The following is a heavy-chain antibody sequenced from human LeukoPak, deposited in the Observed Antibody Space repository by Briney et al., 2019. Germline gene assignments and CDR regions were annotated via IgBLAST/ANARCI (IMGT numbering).Heavy chain of an antibody. Sequence: ASVKVSCKASGYTFTSYAMNWVRQAPGQGLEWMGLINPSGSSTLYAEKFRGRIIMTRDMSTATDYMELSSLRSEDTAVYYCARDNSIADRGWRFDPWGQGTLVTVSS. J-gene: IGHJ5*02. V-gene: IGHV1-46*01. CDR3: ARDNSIADRGWRFDP. CDR1: GYTFTSYA. D-gene: IGHD4-23*01. CDR2: INPSGSST.